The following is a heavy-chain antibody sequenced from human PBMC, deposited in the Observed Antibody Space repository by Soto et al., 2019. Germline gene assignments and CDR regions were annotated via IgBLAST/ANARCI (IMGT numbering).Heavy chain of an antibody. J-gene: IGHJ4*02. Sequence: AETLSLTCSVSGGSMSVNYWRWVRQPPGKGLEGVAWIHYRGHRSSNPSPKSRVTIPIDTSKNQSSLKVTSVTAADTAVYFCAKKGSGSGWSLLYFDYWGQGTLVTVSS. V-gene: IGHV4-59*08. CDR1: GGSMSVNY. CDR3: AKKGSGSGWSLLYFDY. CDR2: IHYRGHR. D-gene: IGHD6-19*01.